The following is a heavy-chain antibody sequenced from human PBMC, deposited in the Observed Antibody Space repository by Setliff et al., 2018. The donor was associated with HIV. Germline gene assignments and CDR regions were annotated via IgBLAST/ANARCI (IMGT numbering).Heavy chain of an antibody. CDR2: IYESAYS. Sequence: PSETLSLTCTVSGGSISSSSDYWGWIRQPPGKGLEWIGYIYESAYSHYTVSLRSRVTISMDTSKNQFSLTLRSVTAADRAVYYCARAQMHRGVVAWSLYYFDYWGQGALVTVSS. CDR1: GGSISSSSDY. D-gene: IGHD3-10*01. J-gene: IGHJ4*02. V-gene: IGHV4-39*07. CDR3: ARAQMHRGVVAWSLYYFDY.